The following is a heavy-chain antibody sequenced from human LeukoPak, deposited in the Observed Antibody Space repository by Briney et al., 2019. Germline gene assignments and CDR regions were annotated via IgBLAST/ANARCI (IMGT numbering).Heavy chain of an antibody. D-gene: IGHD6-25*01. V-gene: IGHV3-23*01. J-gene: IGHJ4*02. CDR2: ISGGGGPT. CDR3: AKNSGYSWQYFFDY. Sequence: GGSLRLSCAASGFTFSNYAMSWVRQAPGKGLEGGSAISGGGGPTYYADSVKGRFTIARDNSRNTLYLKMNSRGAEDAAVYFCAKNSGYSWQYFFDYWGQGTLVTVSS. CDR1: GFTFSNYA.